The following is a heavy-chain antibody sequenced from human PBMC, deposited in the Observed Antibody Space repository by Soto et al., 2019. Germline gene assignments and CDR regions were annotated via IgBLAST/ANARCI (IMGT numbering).Heavy chain of an antibody. CDR3: ARPLSGYLGFDY. CDR1: GYSFTSYW. V-gene: IGHV5-51*01. Sequence: GESLKISCKGSGYSFTSYWLGLVRQMPGKGLEWMGFIYPGDSDTRYSPSFQGQVTISTDQSVRTAYLQWGGLKASDSAMYYCARPLSGYLGFDYWGQGTLVTVSS. CDR2: IYPGDSDT. D-gene: IGHD3-3*01. J-gene: IGHJ4*02.